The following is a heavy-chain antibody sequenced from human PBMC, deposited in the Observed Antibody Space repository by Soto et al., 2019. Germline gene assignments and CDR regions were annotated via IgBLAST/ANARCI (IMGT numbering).Heavy chain of an antibody. V-gene: IGHV3-30-3*01. CDR2: ISYDGNKK. D-gene: IGHD5-12*01. CDR1: GFTFSTYA. Sequence: GGSLRLSCAASGFTFSTYAMHWVRQAPGKGLEWVAVISYDGNKKYYADSVKGRFTISRDNSKNTLYLQMNSLRDEDTAVYYCARGYSGYDLKDYWGQGTLVTVSS. J-gene: IGHJ4*02. CDR3: ARGYSGYDLKDY.